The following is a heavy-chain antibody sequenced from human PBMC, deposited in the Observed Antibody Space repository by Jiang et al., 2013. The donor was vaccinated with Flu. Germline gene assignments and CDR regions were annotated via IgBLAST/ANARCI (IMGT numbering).Heavy chain of an antibody. Sequence: GAEVKKPGESLRISCKGSGYSFTSYWISWVRQMPGKAWSGWGGLILVTFYTNYSPSFQGHVTISADKSISTAYLQWSSLKASDTAMYYCARHWGSGWVRDGNWFDP. V-gene: IGHV5-10-1*01. CDR1: GYSFTSYW. D-gene: IGHD6-19*01. CDR2: LILVTFYT. J-gene: IGHJ5*02. CDR3: ARHWGSGWVRDGNWFDP.